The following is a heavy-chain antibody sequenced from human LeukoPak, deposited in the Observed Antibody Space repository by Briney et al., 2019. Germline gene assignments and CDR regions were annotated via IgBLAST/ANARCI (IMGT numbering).Heavy chain of an antibody. Sequence: GGSLRLSCAASGFTFDDYGMSWVRQAPGKGLEWVSGINWNGGSTGYADSVKGRFTISRDNAKNSLYLQMNSLRAEDTALYYCARVDYYGSEYYFDYWGQGTLVIVSS. J-gene: IGHJ4*02. D-gene: IGHD3-10*01. CDR2: INWNGGST. CDR1: GFTFDDYG. V-gene: IGHV3-20*04. CDR3: ARVDYYGSEYYFDY.